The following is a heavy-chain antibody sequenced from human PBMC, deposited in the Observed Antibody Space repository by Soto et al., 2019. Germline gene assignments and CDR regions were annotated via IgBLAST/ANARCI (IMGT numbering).Heavy chain of an antibody. CDR1: GFTFSSYA. J-gene: IGHJ6*02. Sequence: EVQLLESGGGLVQPGGSLRLSCAVSGFTFSSYAMSCVRQAPGKGLEWVSAISGSGGSTYYADSVKGRFTISRDNSKNTLYLQMNSLRAEDTAVYYCAKAPRYCSGGSCRGRPGMDVWGQGTTVTVSS. D-gene: IGHD2-15*01. CDR3: AKAPRYCSGGSCRGRPGMDV. CDR2: ISGSGGST. V-gene: IGHV3-23*01.